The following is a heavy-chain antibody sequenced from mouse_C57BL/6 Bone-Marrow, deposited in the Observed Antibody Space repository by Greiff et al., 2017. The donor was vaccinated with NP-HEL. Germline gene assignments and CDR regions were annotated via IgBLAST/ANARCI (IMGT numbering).Heavy chain of an antibody. CDR3: TRRDYYGSSYLHYYAMDY. V-gene: IGHV5-9-1*02. CDR1: GFTFSSYA. Sequence: EVKLVESGEGLVKPGGSLKLSCAASGFTFSSYAMSWVRQTPEKRLEWVAYISSGGDYIYYADTVKGRFTISRDNARNTLYLQMSSLKSEDTAMYYCTRRDYYGSSYLHYYAMDYWGQGTSVTVSS. D-gene: IGHD1-1*01. CDR2: ISSGGDYI. J-gene: IGHJ4*01.